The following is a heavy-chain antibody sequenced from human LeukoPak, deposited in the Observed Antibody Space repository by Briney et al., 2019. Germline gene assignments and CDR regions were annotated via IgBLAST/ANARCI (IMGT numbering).Heavy chain of an antibody. CDR1: GYTFTSYG. CDR3: ARGYYDFWSGYYSPFDY. D-gene: IGHD3-3*01. Sequence: GASVKVSCKASGYTFTSYGISWVRQAPGQGLEWMGLISAYNGNTNYAQKLQGRVTMTTDTSTSTAYMELRSLRSDDTAVYYCARGYYDFWSGYYSPFDYWGQGTLVTVSS. J-gene: IGHJ4*02. CDR2: ISAYNGNT. V-gene: IGHV1-18*01.